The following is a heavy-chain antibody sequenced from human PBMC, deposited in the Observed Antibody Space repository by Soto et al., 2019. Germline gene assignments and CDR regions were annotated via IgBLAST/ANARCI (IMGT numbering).Heavy chain of an antibody. J-gene: IGHJ4*02. V-gene: IGHV3-23*01. Sequence: EVQLLESGGGLVQPGGSLRLSCAASGFTFSSYVMNWVRQAPGKGLEWVSAISGSGSSTYYADSVKGRFTISRDKSKNTLYLQMNSLRAEDTAVYYCAKGSSGWYERFDYWGQGTLVTVSS. D-gene: IGHD6-19*01. CDR2: ISGSGSST. CDR1: GFTFSSYV. CDR3: AKGSSGWYERFDY.